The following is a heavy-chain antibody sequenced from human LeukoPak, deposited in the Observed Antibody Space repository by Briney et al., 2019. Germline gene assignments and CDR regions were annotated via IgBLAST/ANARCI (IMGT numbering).Heavy chain of an antibody. Sequence: PGGSLRLSCAASGFTFSSYNMDWIRQAPGKGLEWISYISSSSSTIYYADSVKGRFTISRDNAKNSLYLQLNSLRGEDTAIYYCAREAALGGQGTLVTVSS. J-gene: IGHJ4*02. CDR2: ISSSSSTI. CDR3: AREAAL. CDR1: GFTFSSYN. V-gene: IGHV3-48*01. D-gene: IGHD2-15*01.